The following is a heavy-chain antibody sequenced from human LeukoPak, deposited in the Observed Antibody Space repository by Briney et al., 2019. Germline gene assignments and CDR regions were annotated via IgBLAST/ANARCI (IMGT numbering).Heavy chain of an antibody. V-gene: IGHV1-18*01. Sequence: SVKVSCEASGYTFTSYGISWVRQTPGQGVEWMGWISAYNGNTNYAQKLQGRVTMTTDTSTSTAYMELRSLRSDDTAVYYCARSDGYGLVGIWGQGTMVTVSS. CDR3: ARSDGYGLVGI. D-gene: IGHD3-10*01. CDR2: ISAYNGNT. CDR1: GYTFTSYG. J-gene: IGHJ3*02.